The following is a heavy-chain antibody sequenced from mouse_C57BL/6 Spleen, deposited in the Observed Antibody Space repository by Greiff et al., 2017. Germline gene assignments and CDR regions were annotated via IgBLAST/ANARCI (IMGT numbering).Heavy chain of an antibody. D-gene: IGHD1-1*01. Sequence: EVKLQQSGPELVKPGASVKISCKASGYTFTDYYMNWVKQSHGKSLEWIGDINPNNGGTSYNQKFKGKATLTVDKSSSTAYMELRSLTSEDSAVYYCAREGPYYYGNFDYWGQGTTLTVSS. CDR3: AREGPYYYGNFDY. CDR2: INPNNGGT. CDR1: GYTFTDYY. V-gene: IGHV1-26*01. J-gene: IGHJ2*01.